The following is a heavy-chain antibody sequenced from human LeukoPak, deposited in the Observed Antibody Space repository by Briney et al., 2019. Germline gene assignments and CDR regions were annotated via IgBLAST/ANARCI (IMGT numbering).Heavy chain of an antibody. CDR1: GGSISSGTYY. CDR2: IYYSGST. D-gene: IGHD2-2*01. V-gene: IGHV4-39*01. Sequence: SETLSLTCIVSGGSISSGTYYWGWIRQPPGKGLEWIGSIYYSGSTYYNPSLKSRVTISVDTSKNQFSLKLSSVTAADTTVSYCARTSGFFDRIGPYQQNPYYFEYWGQGSLVTVSS. J-gene: IGHJ4*02. CDR3: ARTSGFFDRIGPYQQNPYYFEY.